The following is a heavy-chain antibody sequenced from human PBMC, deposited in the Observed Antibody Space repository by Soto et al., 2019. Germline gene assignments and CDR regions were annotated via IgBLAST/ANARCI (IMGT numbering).Heavy chain of an antibody. CDR1: GGSISGYY. Sequence: QVQLQESGPGLVKPSETLSLTCTVSGGSISGYYWSWIRQPPGTGLEWIGYIYYSGSTNYNPSLKCRVTISVDTSNNPFSLKLSSVTAADTAVYYCARAPIGYGGWFDPWGQGTLVTVSS. D-gene: IGHD5-12*01. CDR3: ARAPIGYGGWFDP. V-gene: IGHV4-59*01. CDR2: IYYSGST. J-gene: IGHJ5*02.